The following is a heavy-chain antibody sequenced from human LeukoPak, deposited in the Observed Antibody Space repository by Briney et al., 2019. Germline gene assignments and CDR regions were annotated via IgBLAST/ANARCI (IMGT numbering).Heavy chain of an antibody. J-gene: IGHJ4*02. CDR1: GGSISISYY. CDR2: IYYSGST. V-gene: IGHV4-39*01. Sequence: SETLSLTCTVSGGSISISYYWGWIRQPPGKGLEWIGSIYYSGSTYYNPSLKSRVTISVDTSKNQFSLKLSSVTAADTAVYYCTRRELGLPPNYWGQGTLVTVSS. D-gene: IGHD1-7*01. CDR3: TRRELGLPPNY.